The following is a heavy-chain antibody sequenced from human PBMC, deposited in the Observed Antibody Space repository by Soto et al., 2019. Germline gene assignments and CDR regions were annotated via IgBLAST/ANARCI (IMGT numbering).Heavy chain of an antibody. Sequence: QVQLQESGPGLVKPSETLSLTCTVSGGSISSYYWSWIRQPPGQGLEWIGYIYYSGSTNYNPSLKSRVTISVNTSKNQFSLKLTSVTAADTAVYYCAIVSSGWWYFDYWGQGTLVTVSS. D-gene: IGHD6-19*01. CDR3: AIVSSGWWYFDY. J-gene: IGHJ4*02. CDR2: IYYSGST. V-gene: IGHV4-59*01. CDR1: GGSISSYY.